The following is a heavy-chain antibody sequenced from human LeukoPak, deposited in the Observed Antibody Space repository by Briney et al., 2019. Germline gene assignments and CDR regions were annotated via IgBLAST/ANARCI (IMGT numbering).Heavy chain of an antibody. D-gene: IGHD6-6*01. J-gene: IGHJ6*03. CDR1: GGSISSYY. CDR2: IYTSGST. Sequence: SETLSLTCTVSGGSISSYYWSWIRQPAGKGLEWIGRIYTSGSTNYNPSLKSRVTMSVDTSKNQFSLKLSSVTAADTAVYYCARDQFVPYYYYYMDVWGKGTTVTVSS. CDR3: ARDQFVPYYYYYMDV. V-gene: IGHV4-4*07.